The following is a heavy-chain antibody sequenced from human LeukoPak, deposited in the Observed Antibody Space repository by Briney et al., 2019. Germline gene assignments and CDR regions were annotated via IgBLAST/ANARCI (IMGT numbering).Heavy chain of an antibody. CDR2: VSTSNGDT. CDR1: GYNFNRYT. CDR3: ARVSDTTMVTPGFDS. Sequence: ASVKVSCKTSGYNFNRYTITWVRQAPGQGLEWMGWVSTSNGDTSYADKFQGRVTMTTETVTKTAYMELRRLRSGDTAMYFCARVSDTTMVTPGFDSWGQGTLVTVSS. V-gene: IGHV1-18*01. D-gene: IGHD5-18*01. J-gene: IGHJ4*02.